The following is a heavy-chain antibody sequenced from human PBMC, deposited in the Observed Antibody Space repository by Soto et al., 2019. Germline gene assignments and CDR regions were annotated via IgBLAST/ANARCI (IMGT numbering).Heavy chain of an antibody. CDR2: IYYTGST. Sequence: QLQLQESGPGLVRPSETLSLTCTVSGGSIGSNNYYWAWIRQPPGKGLEWIGSIYYTGSTYYNPSLRSRVSISVDTSKNQFSLNLNSVTAAETAQYYCGRKTPVAGTEWGQGTLVTVSA. D-gene: IGHD6-19*01. J-gene: IGHJ4*02. V-gene: IGHV4-39*01. CDR1: GGSIGSNNYY. CDR3: GRKTPVAGTE.